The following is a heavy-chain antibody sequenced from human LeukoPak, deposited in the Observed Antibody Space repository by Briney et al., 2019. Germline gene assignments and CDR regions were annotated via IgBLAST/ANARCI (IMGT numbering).Heavy chain of an antibody. CDR1: GGSISSYY. CDR3: ARDGSIVGATTHYYYGMDV. J-gene: IGHJ6*02. CDR2: IYYSGST. Sequence: PSETLSLTCTVSGGSISSYYWSWIRQPPGKGLEWIGYIYYSGSTNYNPSLKSRVTISVDTSKNQFSLKLSSVTAADTAVYYCARDGSIVGATTHYYYGMDVWGQGTTVTVSS. V-gene: IGHV4-59*01. D-gene: IGHD1-26*01.